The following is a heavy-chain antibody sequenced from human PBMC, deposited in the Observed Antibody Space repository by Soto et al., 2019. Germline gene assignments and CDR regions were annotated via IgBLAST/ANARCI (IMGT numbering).Heavy chain of an antibody. Sequence: PSQTLSLTCAISGDSVSSNSAAWNWIRHSPSRGLEWLGRTYYRSKWYNDCAVSMRSRIIINPDTTKNQFSLQLNSATPEDTAVYYCATWRFDPLGQGTLVTVSS. CDR3: ATWRFDP. V-gene: IGHV6-1*01. J-gene: IGHJ5*02. CDR2: TYYRSKWYN. CDR1: GDSVSSNSAA.